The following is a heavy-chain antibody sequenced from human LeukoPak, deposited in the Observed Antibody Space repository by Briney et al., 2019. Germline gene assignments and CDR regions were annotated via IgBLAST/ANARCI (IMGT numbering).Heavy chain of an antibody. CDR2: IKPNSGGT. CDR1: GYTFTGYY. J-gene: IGHJ6*02. D-gene: IGHD2-2*01. CDR3: ARVGQLRYYYGMDV. Sequence: GASVKVSCKASGYTFTGYYMHWVRQAPGQGLEWMGWIKPNSGGTNYAQKFQGRVTMTRDTSISTAYMELSRLRSDDTAVYYCARVGQLRYYYGMDVWGQGTTVTVSS. V-gene: IGHV1-2*02.